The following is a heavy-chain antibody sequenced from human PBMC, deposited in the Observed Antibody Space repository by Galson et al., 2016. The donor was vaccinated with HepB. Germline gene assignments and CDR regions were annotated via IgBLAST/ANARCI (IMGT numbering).Heavy chain of an antibody. Sequence: SLRLSCAASGFTFTSYAMSWVRQAPGKGLEWVSLISGSGSSTYYADSVKGRFTFSRDNSKNTLDPQMSSLRAEDTAVYSCVRVRATLTHDAFDIWGQGTMVTVSS. J-gene: IGHJ3*02. CDR2: ISGSGSST. CDR3: VRVRATLTHDAFDI. CDR1: GFTFTSYA. V-gene: IGHV3-23*01. D-gene: IGHD3-10*01.